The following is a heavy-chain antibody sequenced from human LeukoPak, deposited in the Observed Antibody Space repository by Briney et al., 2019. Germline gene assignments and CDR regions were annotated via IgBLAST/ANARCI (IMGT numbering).Heavy chain of an antibody. CDR3: AREWGCSSTSCYTGTDTGWFDP. Sequence: SETLSLTCTVSGGSISSYYWSWIRQPPGKGLEWIGYIYYSGSTNYNPSLKSRVTISVDTSKNQFSLKLSSVTAADTAVYYCAREWGCSSTSCYTGTDTGWFDPWGQGTLVTVSS. D-gene: IGHD2-2*02. J-gene: IGHJ5*02. CDR2: IYYSGST. CDR1: GGSISSYY. V-gene: IGHV4-59*01.